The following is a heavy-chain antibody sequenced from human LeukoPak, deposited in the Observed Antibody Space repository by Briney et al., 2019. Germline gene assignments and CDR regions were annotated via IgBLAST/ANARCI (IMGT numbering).Heavy chain of an antibody. CDR2: ISGNSGSI. Sequence: PGGSLRLSCAASGFTFDDYAMHWVRQAPGKGLEWVSRISGNSGSIGYADSVKGRFTISRDNAKNSLYLQMNSLRAEDMALYYCAKGSYDSTGYYNFDYWGQGTLVTVSS. CDR1: GFTFDDYA. D-gene: IGHD3-22*01. CDR3: AKGSYDSTGYYNFDY. V-gene: IGHV3-9*03. J-gene: IGHJ4*02.